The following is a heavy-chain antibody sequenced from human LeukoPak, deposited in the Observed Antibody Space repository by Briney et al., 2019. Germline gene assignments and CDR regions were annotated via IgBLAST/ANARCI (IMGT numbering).Heavy chain of an antibody. CDR3: ARDRGDGMNV. Sequence: SETLSLTCTVSGDSIRSGAYYWGWIRQHLEKGLEWIGYIYSNGDTYYNPSLKSRITLSIDTSKNQFSLKLTSVTAADSAVYYCARDRGDGMNVWGRGTTVTVSS. CDR2: IYSNGDT. V-gene: IGHV4-31*03. J-gene: IGHJ6*02. CDR1: GDSIRSGAYY.